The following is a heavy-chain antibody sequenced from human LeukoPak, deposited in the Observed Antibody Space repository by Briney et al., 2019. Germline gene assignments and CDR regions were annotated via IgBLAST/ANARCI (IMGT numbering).Heavy chain of an antibody. CDR2: ISSSSSYI. CDR3: ARDSRYDSSGYHINFDY. J-gene: IGHJ4*02. CDR1: GFTFSSYS. V-gene: IGHV3-21*04. Sequence: GGSLRLSCAASGFTFSSYSMNCVRQPPGKGLEWVSSISSSSSYIYYADSVKGRFTISRDNAKNSLYLQMSSLRSEDTAVYYCARDSRYDSSGYHINFDYWGQGTLVTVSS. D-gene: IGHD3-22*01.